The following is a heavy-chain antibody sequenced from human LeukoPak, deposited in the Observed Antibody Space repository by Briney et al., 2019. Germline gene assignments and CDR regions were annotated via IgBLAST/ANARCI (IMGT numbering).Heavy chain of an antibody. J-gene: IGHJ4*02. CDR1: GFTFSSYA. D-gene: IGHD5-18*01. CDR3: AKGAGYSYGYRRLFDD. CDR2: ISGSGGST. Sequence: GGSLRLSCAASGFTFSSYAMSWVRQAPGKGLEWVSGISGSGGSTYYADSVKGRSTISRDNSKNTLYLQMNSLRAEDTAVYYCAKGAGYSYGYRRLFDDWGQGTLVTVSS. V-gene: IGHV3-23*01.